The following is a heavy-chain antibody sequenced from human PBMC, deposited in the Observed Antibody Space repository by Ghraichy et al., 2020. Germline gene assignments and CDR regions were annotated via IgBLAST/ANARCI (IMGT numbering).Heavy chain of an antibody. V-gene: IGHV3-73*01. Sequence: GESLNISCAASGFSFSGSAIHWVRQASGKGLEWLGRIRGKAKSYATTYPASMKGRFTISRDDSENTAYLQMNSLKTDDTAVYYCAREWEALRVDYWGQGTLVTVSP. J-gene: IGHJ4*02. CDR1: GFSFSGSA. CDR3: AREWEALRVDY. D-gene: IGHD1-26*01. CDR2: IRGKAKSYAT.